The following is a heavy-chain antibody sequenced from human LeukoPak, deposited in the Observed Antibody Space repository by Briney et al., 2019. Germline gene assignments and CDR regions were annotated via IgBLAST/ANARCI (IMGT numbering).Heavy chain of an antibody. Sequence: SETLSLTCSLSGGSITNYYWNWIRQPPAKALERIAWVDYSGSTQYNPPPNRRVTISLGTSNNQFSRRLTSVTASDTAVYYGARTGEYSGAGPSWAFDIWGQGTMVTVSS. CDR3: ARTGEYSGAGPSWAFDI. D-gene: IGHD2-21*01. CDR1: GGSITNYY. J-gene: IGHJ3*02. V-gene: IGHV4-59*08. CDR2: VDYSGST.